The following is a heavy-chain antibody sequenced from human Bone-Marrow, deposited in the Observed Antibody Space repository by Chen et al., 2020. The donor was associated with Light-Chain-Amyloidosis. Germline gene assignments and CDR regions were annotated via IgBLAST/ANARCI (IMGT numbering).Heavy chain of an antibody. D-gene: IGHD5-12*01. CDR3: SREFTGYDDY. CDR2: INPDGTRV. CDR1: GFTFRTSW. Sequence: DVQLLESGGGLVQPGGSLRLSCAASGFTFRTSWMHWVHQAPGKGLVWVSRINPDGTRVDYADSVRGRFTISRDDAKSTVNLQMNSLRAEDTAVYYCSREFTGYDDYWGQGTLVTVSS. J-gene: IGHJ4*02. V-gene: IGHV3-74*01.